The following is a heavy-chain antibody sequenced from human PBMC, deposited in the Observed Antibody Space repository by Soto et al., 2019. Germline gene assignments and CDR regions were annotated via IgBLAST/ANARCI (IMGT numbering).Heavy chain of an antibody. V-gene: IGHV1-24*01. J-gene: IGHJ6*03. CDR1: GYTLTELS. CDR3: ATGRVPAAESYYYYYMDV. Sequence: ASVKVSCTVSGYTLTELSMHWVRQAPGKGLEWMGGFDPEDGETIYAQKFQGRVTMTEDTSTDTAYMELSSLRSEDTAVYYCATGRVPAAESYYYYYMDVWGKGTTVTVSS. CDR2: FDPEDGET. D-gene: IGHD2-2*01.